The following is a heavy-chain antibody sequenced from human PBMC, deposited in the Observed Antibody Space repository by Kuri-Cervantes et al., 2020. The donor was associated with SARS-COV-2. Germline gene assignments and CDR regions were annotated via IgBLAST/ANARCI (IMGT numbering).Heavy chain of an antibody. V-gene: IGHV1-18*01. Sequence: ASVKVSCKASGYTFTSYGISWVRQAPGHGPEWMGWISAYNGNTNFAQRFQDRVTLTTDTSTSTAYMGVRSLRSDDTAVYYCARVVQFRVWGSFNYHYMDEWGKGTTVTVSS. D-gene: IGHD3-16*01. CDR1: GYTFTSYG. J-gene: IGHJ6*03. CDR2: ISAYNGNT. CDR3: ARVVQFRVWGSFNYHYMDE.